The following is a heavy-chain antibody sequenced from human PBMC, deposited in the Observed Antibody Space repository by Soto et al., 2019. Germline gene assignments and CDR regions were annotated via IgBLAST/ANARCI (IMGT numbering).Heavy chain of an antibody. CDR2: IYYGGST. J-gene: IGHJ3*02. CDR1: GGSISSGGYY. D-gene: IGHD2-21*02. V-gene: IGHV4-31*03. CDR3: ARAGVVTKGYDAFDI. Sequence: QVQLQESGPGLVKPSPTLSLTCTVSGGSISSGGYYWSWIRQRPGRGLEWIGYIYYGGSTYYNPSLKSRVTISVDTSKNQLSLKLSSVTAADTAVDYCARAGVVTKGYDAFDIWGQGTMVTVSS.